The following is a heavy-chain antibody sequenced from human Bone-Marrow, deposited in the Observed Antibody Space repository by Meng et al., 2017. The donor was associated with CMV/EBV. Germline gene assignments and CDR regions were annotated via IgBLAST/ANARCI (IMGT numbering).Heavy chain of an antibody. D-gene: IGHD3-10*01. V-gene: IGHV1-69*05. CDR1: GGTFSSYA. J-gene: IGHJ6*02. CDR2: IIPIFGTA. CDR3: ARERRRVTYYYGSGNPVGSYYGMDV. Sequence: SVKVSCKASGGTFSSYAISWVRQAPGQGLEWMGGIIPIFGTANYAQKFQGRVTITTDESTSTAYMELSSLRSDDTAVYYCARERRRVTYYYGSGNPVGSYYGMDVWGQGTTVTVSS.